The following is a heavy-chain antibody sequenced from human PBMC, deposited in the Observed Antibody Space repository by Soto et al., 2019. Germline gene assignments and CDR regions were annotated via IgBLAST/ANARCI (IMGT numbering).Heavy chain of an antibody. V-gene: IGHV1-18*01. CDR2: ISAYNGNT. CDR1: GYTFTSYG. Sequence: ASVKVSCKASGYTFTSYGISWVRQAPGQGLEWMGWISAYNGNTNYAQKLQGRVTMTTDTSTSTAYMELRSLRSDDTAMYYCARDSGYDAKYYYYGMDVWGQGTTVTVS. D-gene: IGHD5-12*01. J-gene: IGHJ6*02. CDR3: ARDSGYDAKYYYYGMDV.